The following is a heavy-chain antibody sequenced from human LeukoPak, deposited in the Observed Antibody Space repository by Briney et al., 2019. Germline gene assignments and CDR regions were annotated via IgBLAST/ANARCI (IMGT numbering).Heavy chain of an antibody. D-gene: IGHD3-9*01. CDR1: GFTFSSYA. CDR2: ISGSGGST. V-gene: IGHV3-23*01. Sequence: GGSLRLSCAASGFTFSSYAMSWARQAPGKGLEWVSAISGSGGSTYYADSVKGRFTISRDNSKNTLYLQMNSLRAEDTAVYYCAKAGYDILTGYYGSFDYWGQGTLVTVSS. CDR3: AKAGYDILTGYYGSFDY. J-gene: IGHJ4*02.